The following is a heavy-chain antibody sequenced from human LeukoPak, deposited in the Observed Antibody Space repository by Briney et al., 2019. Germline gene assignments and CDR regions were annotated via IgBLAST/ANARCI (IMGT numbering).Heavy chain of an antibody. Sequence: ASVKVSCKASGYTFTSYYMHWVRQAPGQGLEWMGITNPSGGSTSYAQKFQGRVTMTRDTSTSTVYMELSSLRSEDTAVYYCARDRRSGYCSGGSCLYYYYYGMDAWGQGTTVTVSS. CDR2: TNPSGGST. D-gene: IGHD2-15*01. CDR1: GYTFTSYY. CDR3: ARDRRSGYCSGGSCLYYYYYGMDA. J-gene: IGHJ6*02. V-gene: IGHV1-46*01.